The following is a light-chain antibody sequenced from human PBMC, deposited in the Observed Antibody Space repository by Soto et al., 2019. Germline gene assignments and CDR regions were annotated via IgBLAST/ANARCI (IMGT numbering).Light chain of an antibody. CDR1: SSNIGNNY. J-gene: IGLJ1*01. CDR2: DNN. Sequence: QSVLTQPPSVSAAPGQKVTISCSGSSSNIGNNYVSWYQQLPGTAPKLLIYDNNKRPSGIPDRFSGSKSGTSATLGITGLPTGDEADYYCGTWDSSLSAGYVFGTGTKLTVL. V-gene: IGLV1-51*01. CDR3: GTWDSSLSAGYV.